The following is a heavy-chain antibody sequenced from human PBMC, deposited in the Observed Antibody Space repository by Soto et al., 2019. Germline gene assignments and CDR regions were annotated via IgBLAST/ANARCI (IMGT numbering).Heavy chain of an antibody. D-gene: IGHD5-18*01. CDR3: ARDHPHSYGVYYFDY. J-gene: IGHJ4*02. CDR2: MYNTGST. Sequence: TLSLTCTVSGGSISGYYWSWIRQPPGKGLEWIGYMYNTGSTVYNPSFKSRVTISVDTSKNQFSLKLNSVTAADTAVYYCARDHPHSYGVYYFDYWGQGTPVTVSS. CDR1: GGSISGYY. V-gene: IGHV4-59*01.